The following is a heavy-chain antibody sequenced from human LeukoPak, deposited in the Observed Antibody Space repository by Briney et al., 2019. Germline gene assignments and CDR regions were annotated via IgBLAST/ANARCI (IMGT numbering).Heavy chain of an antibody. V-gene: IGHV3-33*01. D-gene: IGHD2-2*01. Sequence: GGSLRLSCAASGFTFSSYGMHWVRQAPGKGLEWVAVIWYDGSNKYYADSVKGRFTISRDNSKNTLYLQMNSLRAKDTAVYYCARDPCSSTSCYPASNGMDVWGQGTTVTVSS. CDR1: GFTFSSYG. J-gene: IGHJ6*02. CDR2: IWYDGSNK. CDR3: ARDPCSSTSCYPASNGMDV.